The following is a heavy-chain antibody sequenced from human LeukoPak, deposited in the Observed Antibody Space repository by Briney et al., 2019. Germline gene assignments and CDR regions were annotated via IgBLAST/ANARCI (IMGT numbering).Heavy chain of an antibody. CDR1: GFTFSIYA. CDR2: ISGSGGST. Sequence: PGGSLRLPCAASGFTFSIYAMSWVRQAPGKGLEWVSAISGSGGSTYYADSVKGRFTISRDNSKNTLYLQMNSLRAEDTAVYYCAKDGDGYNYDYFDYWGQGTLVTVSS. J-gene: IGHJ4*02. CDR3: AKDGDGYNYDYFDY. V-gene: IGHV3-23*01. D-gene: IGHD5-24*01.